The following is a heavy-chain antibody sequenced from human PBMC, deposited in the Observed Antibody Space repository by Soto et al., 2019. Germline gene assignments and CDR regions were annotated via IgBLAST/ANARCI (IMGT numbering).Heavy chain of an antibody. D-gene: IGHD3-16*01. Sequence: QVQLQESGPGLVKPSQTLSLTCTVSGDSISSGTYYWSWIRQHPGKGLEWIGYIYYSGTTYYHPSLKSRVFMSVDTSKNQFFLKLSSVTAADTAMYYCAREVMSYGYFWFDPWGQGTLVTVSS. CDR2: IYYSGTT. V-gene: IGHV4-31*03. CDR3: AREVMSYGYFWFDP. CDR1: GDSISSGTYY. J-gene: IGHJ5*02.